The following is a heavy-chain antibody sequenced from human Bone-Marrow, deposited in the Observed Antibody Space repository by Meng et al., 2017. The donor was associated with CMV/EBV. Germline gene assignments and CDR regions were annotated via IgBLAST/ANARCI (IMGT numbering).Heavy chain of an antibody. V-gene: IGHV3-30*02. D-gene: IGHD2/OR15-2a*01. CDR1: GFTFRDYG. Sequence: GASLKISCAASGFTFRDYGMHWVRQAPGRGLEWVAFIRSDGGSKFYGDSVKERFSIGRDNSKNTLYLQMNRLTTQDTAIYYCAKDIRSYSNSGIDVWGQGTPVTVSS. J-gene: IGHJ6*02. CDR2: IRSDGGSK. CDR3: AKDIRSYSNSGIDV.